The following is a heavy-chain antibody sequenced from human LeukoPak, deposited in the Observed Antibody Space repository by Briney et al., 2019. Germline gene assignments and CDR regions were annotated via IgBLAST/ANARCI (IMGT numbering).Heavy chain of an antibody. Sequence: GQSLHISCHAHGYSFTTYWISWVRQIPGKGREWMGKITTTASSTKYRPSFEWPVPNSVDKSINTAYLQWSSLKASDPAMYYCARSAYYYDTSGTSWGQGTPVIVSS. V-gene: IGHV5-10-1*01. CDR3: ARSAYYYDTSGTS. J-gene: IGHJ4*02. CDR1: GYSFTTYW. D-gene: IGHD3-22*01. CDR2: ITTTASST.